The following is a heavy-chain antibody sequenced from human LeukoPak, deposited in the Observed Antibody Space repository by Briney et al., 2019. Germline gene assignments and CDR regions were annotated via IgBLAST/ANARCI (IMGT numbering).Heavy chain of an antibody. J-gene: IGHJ4*02. V-gene: IGHV3-30*02. Sequence: PGGSLRLSCAASGFTFTSYGVHWVRQAPGKGLEWVAFIRYDGGNENYADSVKGRFAISRDNSKNTLYLQMNSLRTEDTAIYCCAKDRTVTYTFDYWGQGILVTVSS. CDR3: AKDRTVTYTFDY. CDR1: GFTFTSYG. D-gene: IGHD4-17*01. CDR2: IRYDGGNE.